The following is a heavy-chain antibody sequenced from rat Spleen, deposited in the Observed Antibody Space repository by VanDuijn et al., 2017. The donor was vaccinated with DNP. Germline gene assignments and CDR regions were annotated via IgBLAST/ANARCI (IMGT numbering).Heavy chain of an antibody. J-gene: IGHJ2*01. V-gene: IGHV5-25*01. D-gene: IGHD1-1*01. CDR2: INTNNDNT. Sequence: EVQLVESGGGLVQPGRSLKLSCVASGFTFTTYDMAWVRQAPTKGLEWVASINTNNDNTYYGDSVKGRFTISRDSAKSTLNLQMNSLRSEDMATYYCVRQELQWAHFDYWGQGVMVTVSS. CDR1: GFTFTTYD. CDR3: VRQELQWAHFDY.